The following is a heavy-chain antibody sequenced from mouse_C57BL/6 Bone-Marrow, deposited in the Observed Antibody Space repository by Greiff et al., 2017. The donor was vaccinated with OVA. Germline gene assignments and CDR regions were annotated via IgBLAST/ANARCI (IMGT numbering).Heavy chain of an antibody. D-gene: IGHD2-2*01. V-gene: IGHV1-82*01. CDR1: GYAFSSSW. CDR3: ARRGVTGFAY. CDR2: IYPGDGDT. J-gene: IGHJ3*01. Sequence: VHLVESGPELVKPGASVKISCKASGYAFSSSWMNWVKQRPGKGLEWIGRIYPGDGDTNYNGKFKGKATLTADKSSSTAYMQLSSLTSEDSAVYFCARRGVTGFAYWGQGTLVTVSA.